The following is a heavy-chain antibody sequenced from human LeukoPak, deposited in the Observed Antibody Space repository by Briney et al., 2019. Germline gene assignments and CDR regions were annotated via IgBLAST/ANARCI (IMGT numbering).Heavy chain of an antibody. CDR2: IRSDGSNK. D-gene: IGHD3-10*02. CDR3: AELGITMIGGV. Sequence: PGGSLRLSCAGSGFSFSSYGMHWVRQAPGKGLEWMAFIRSDGSNKYCADSVKGRFTISRDNSKNTLYLQMNSLRAEDTAVYYCAELGITMIGGVWGKGTTVTISS. J-gene: IGHJ6*04. CDR1: GFSFSSYG. V-gene: IGHV3-30*02.